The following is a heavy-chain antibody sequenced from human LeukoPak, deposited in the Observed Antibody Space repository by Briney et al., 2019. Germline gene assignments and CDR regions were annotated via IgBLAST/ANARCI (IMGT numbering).Heavy chain of an antibody. V-gene: IGHV1-69*04. Sequence: ASVKVSCKASGGTFSSYAISWVRQAPGQGLEWMGRIIPILGIANYAQKFQGRVTITADKSASTAYMELSSLRSEDTAVYYCARDPDRRYDSSGYYGDYWGQGTLVTVSS. CDR3: ARDPDRRYDSSGYYGDY. D-gene: IGHD3-22*01. CDR2: IIPILGIA. CDR1: GGTFSSYA. J-gene: IGHJ4*02.